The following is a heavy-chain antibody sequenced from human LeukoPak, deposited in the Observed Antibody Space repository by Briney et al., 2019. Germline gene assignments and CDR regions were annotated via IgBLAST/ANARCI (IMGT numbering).Heavy chain of an antibody. CDR2: IRYDESNQ. D-gene: IGHD3-22*01. J-gene: IGHJ4*02. Sequence: GGSLRLSCAASGFTFSSSGMHWVRHAPAKGMEWVAFIRYDESNQYYANSVKGRFTISRDNAKTTLFLQMNNLRAEDTAFYYCAKDQGYDDSSGYQYFFDSWGKGTLVTVSS. V-gene: IGHV3-30*02. CDR1: GFTFSSSG. CDR3: AKDQGYDDSSGYQYFFDS.